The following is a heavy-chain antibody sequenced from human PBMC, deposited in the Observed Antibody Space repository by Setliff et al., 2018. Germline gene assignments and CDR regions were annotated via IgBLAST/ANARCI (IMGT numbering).Heavy chain of an antibody. CDR2: IYYSGST. D-gene: IGHD1-7*01. J-gene: IGHJ5*02. Sequence: SETLSLTCTVSGGSISSSSYYWGWIRQPPGKGLEWIGSIYYSGSTYYNPSLKSRVTISVDTSKNQFSLKLSSVTAADTAVYYCARIRTGTFLNWFDPWGQGTLVTVS. V-gene: IGHV4-39*01. CDR3: ARIRTGTFLNWFDP. CDR1: GGSISSSSYY.